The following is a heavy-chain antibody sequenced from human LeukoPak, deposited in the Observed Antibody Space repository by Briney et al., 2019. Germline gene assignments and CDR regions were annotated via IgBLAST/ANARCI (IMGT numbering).Heavy chain of an antibody. Sequence: ASVKVSCKVSGYTRTELSMHWVRQAPGKGLEWMGGFDPEDGETIYAQKFQGRVTMTEDTSTDTAYIELSSLRSEDTAVYYCATEIIVGASFDYWGQGTLVTVSS. CDR3: ATEIIVGASFDY. CDR2: FDPEDGET. V-gene: IGHV1-24*01. J-gene: IGHJ4*02. CDR1: GYTRTELS. D-gene: IGHD1-26*01.